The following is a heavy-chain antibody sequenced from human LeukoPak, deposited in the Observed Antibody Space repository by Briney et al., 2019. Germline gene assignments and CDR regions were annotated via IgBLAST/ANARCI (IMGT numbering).Heavy chain of an antibody. V-gene: IGHV1-18*01. Sequence: ASVKVSCKPYGYTFNTYGITWVRQAPGQGLEWMGWISPYNGNTNYAQKFQGRVTLTTDTSTSTAYMELRSLRSDDTAVYYCARGPHERSGYPDDWGQGTLVTVSS. D-gene: IGHD3-22*01. CDR1: GYTFNTYG. J-gene: IGHJ4*02. CDR3: ARGPHERSGYPDD. CDR2: ISPYNGNT.